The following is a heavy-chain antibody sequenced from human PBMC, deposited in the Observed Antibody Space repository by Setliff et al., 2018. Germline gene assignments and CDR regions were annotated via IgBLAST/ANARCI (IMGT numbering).Heavy chain of an antibody. CDR1: GYTFTSYA. J-gene: IGHJ3*02. CDR2: INPSGGST. CDR3: AADPHYYDSSGYYYLPSDAFDI. V-gene: IGHV1-46*01. D-gene: IGHD3-22*01. Sequence: GASVKVSCKASGYTFTSYAMHWVRQAPGQGLEWMGIINPSGGSTSYAQKFQGRVTMTRDTSTSTAYMELSSLRSEDTAVYYCAADPHYYDSSGYYYLPSDAFDIWGQGTMVT.